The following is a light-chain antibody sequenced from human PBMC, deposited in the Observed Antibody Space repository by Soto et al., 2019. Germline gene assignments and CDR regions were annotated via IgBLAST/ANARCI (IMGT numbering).Light chain of an antibody. CDR3: MPALQNLS. V-gene: IGKV2-28*01. Sequence: DVVMTQSPLSLSVTPGEPSSISCRSSQSLLHTNGYNYLDWYLQKPGQSPQLLIYLGSNRASGVPDRFSGGGSGTDFTLKISRVEAEDIGVYYCMPALQNLSFAGGGIVDIK. CDR1: QSLLHTNGYNY. CDR2: LGS. J-gene: IGKJ4*01.